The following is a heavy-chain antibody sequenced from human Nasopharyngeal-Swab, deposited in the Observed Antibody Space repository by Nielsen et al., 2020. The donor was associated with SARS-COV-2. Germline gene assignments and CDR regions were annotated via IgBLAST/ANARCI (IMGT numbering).Heavy chain of an antibody. J-gene: IGHJ6*02. CDR3: ARVGPSGYYYGMDV. V-gene: IGHV1-2*06. Sequence: WVRQAPGQGLEWMGRISPNSGGTNYAQKFQGRVTMTRDTSISTAYMELSRLRSDDTAVYYCARVGPSGYYYGMDVWGQGTTVTVSS. CDR2: ISPNSGGT. D-gene: IGHD6-25*01.